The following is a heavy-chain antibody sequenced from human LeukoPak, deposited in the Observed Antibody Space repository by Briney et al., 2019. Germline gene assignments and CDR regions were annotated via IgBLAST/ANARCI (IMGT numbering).Heavy chain of an antibody. Sequence: PGGSLRLSCAASGFTFRTYAMNWVRQAPGKGVEWGSVISGSDGSTYYADSVKGGFTISRDNSKNTLYLQMNSLIAEDAAVYYCAKDLLGYCSGGICPSPVWFDPWGQGTLVTVSS. V-gene: IGHV3-23*01. CDR2: ISGSDGST. CDR1: GFTFRTYA. J-gene: IGHJ5*02. D-gene: IGHD2-15*01. CDR3: AKDLLGYCSGGICPSPVWFDP.